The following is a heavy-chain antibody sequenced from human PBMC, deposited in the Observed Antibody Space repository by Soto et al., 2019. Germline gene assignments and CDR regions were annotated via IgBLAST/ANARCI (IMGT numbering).Heavy chain of an antibody. J-gene: IGHJ4*02. D-gene: IGHD5-12*01. Sequence: SETLSLTCTVSGRSISSSSYYWGWIRQPPGKGLEWIGSIYYSGSTYYNPSLKSRVTISVDTSKNQFSLKLSSVTAADTAVYYCARLGSGYDFIFDYWGQGTLVTSPQ. CDR1: GRSISSSSYY. V-gene: IGHV4-39*01. CDR2: IYYSGST. CDR3: ARLGSGYDFIFDY.